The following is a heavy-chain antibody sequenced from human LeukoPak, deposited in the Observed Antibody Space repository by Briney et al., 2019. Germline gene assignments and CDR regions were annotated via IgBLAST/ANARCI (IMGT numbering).Heavy chain of an antibody. Sequence: GGSLRLSCAASGFTFSSYSMNWVRQAPGKGLEWVSYISSSSTIYYADSVKGRFTISRDNAKNSLYLQMNSLRDEDTAVYYCARDGGYSGRKHDYWGQGTLVTVSS. J-gene: IGHJ4*02. CDR3: ARDGGYSGRKHDY. CDR2: ISSSSTI. V-gene: IGHV3-48*02. CDR1: GFTFSSYS. D-gene: IGHD1-26*01.